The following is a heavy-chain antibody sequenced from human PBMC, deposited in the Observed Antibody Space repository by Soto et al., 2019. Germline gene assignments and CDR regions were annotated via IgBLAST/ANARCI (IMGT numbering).Heavy chain of an antibody. CDR2: IKQDGSEK. D-gene: IGHD4-17*01. J-gene: IGHJ4*02. CDR1: GFTFSSYW. V-gene: IGHV3-7*01. Sequence: EVQLVESGGGLVQPGGSPRLSCAASGFTFSSYWMSWVRQAPGKGLEWVANIKQDGSEKYYVDSVKGRFTISRDNAKNSLYLQMNSLRAEDTAVYYCARASEAMTTVTLPLDYWGQGTLVTVSS. CDR3: ARASEAMTTVTLPLDY.